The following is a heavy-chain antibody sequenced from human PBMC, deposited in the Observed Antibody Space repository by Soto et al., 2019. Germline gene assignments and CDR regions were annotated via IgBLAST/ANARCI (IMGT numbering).Heavy chain of an antibody. CDR1: GFTFSYYY. CDR2: ISSSSSYT. J-gene: IGHJ4*02. Sequence: GGSLRLSCAASGFTFSYYYMSWSRQAPGKGLEWVSYISSSSSYTNYADSVKGRFTISRDNAKNSLYLQMNSLRAEDTAVYYCARDNVVDTAGVFDYWGQGTLVTVSS. CDR3: ARDNVVDTAGVFDY. D-gene: IGHD5-18*01. V-gene: IGHV3-11*06.